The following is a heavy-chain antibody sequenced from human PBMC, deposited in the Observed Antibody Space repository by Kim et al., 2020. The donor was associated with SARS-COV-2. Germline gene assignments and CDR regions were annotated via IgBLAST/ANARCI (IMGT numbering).Heavy chain of an antibody. CDR2: ISSDESST. CDR1: GFTFSTYW. CDR3: ARGEVVAAPTPFDY. D-gene: IGHD2-15*01. V-gene: IGHV3-74*01. J-gene: IGHJ4*02. Sequence: GGSLRLSCAASGFTFSTYWMHWVRQAPGKGLVWVSRISSDESSTSYADSVKGRFTISRDNAKNTLYLQMNSLRAEDTAVYYCARGEVVAAPTPFDYWVQGTLVTVSS.